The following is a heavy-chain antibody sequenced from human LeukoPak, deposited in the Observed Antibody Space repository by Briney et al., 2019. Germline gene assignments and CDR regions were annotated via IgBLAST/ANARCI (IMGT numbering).Heavy chain of an antibody. CDR3: ASLPIYCSSASCYRQFDY. Sequence: GGSLRLSCAASGFTFRTYSMNWVRQAPEKGLEWVSSISSSSTDIYYADSVKGRFTISRDNAKNSLYLQMNSLRDEDTAVYYCASLPIYCSSASCYRQFDYWGQGTLVTVSS. J-gene: IGHJ4*02. D-gene: IGHD2-2*02. CDR1: GFTFRTYS. CDR2: ISSSSTDI. V-gene: IGHV3-21*01.